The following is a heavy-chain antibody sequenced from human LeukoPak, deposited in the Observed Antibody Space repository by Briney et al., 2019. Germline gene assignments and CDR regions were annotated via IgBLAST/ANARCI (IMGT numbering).Heavy chain of an antibody. Sequence: GASVKVSCKASGGAFSDYALNWVRQAPGQGLVWMGVFIPILGTANCTQKFQGRVTITADISTNTVYMELSSLRSEDTAVYFCAGIPVFGVVLHQEPVWGKGTTVTVSS. J-gene: IGHJ6*04. CDR1: GGAFSDYA. V-gene: IGHV1-69*10. D-gene: IGHD3-3*01. CDR3: AGIPVFGVVLHQEPV. CDR2: FIPILGTA.